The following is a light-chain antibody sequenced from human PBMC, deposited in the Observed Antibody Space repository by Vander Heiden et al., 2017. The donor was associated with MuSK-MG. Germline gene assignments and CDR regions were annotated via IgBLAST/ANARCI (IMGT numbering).Light chain of an antibody. V-gene: IGLV1-40*01. Sequence: QSVLTQPPSVSGAPGQRVTISCTGSSSNIGAGYDLHWYPQLPAPATHVLFFCISNRPSGGPDRFYCATSWTSASTVTTILQAEDEADYYYYSYDNSMSGPMVFGGGTKRTVL. CDR2: CIS. CDR3: YSYDNSMSGPMV. CDR1: SSNIGAGYD. J-gene: IGLJ2*01.